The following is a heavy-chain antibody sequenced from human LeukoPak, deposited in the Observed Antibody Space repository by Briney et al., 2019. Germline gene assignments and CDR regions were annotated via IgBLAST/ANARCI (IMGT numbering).Heavy chain of an antibody. CDR1: GFSFSTYS. V-gene: IGHV3-21*01. J-gene: IGHJ2*01. D-gene: IGHD1-1*01. CDR3: ASLDRQRNYWYFDL. Sequence: GGSLRLSCGASGFSFSTYSMNWVRQAPGKGLEWVSSISSGSTSMYYADSVKGRFTISRDNTRNSLYLQMDSLRAEDTAVYYCASLDRQRNYWYFDLWGRGTLVTVSS. CDR2: ISSGSTSM.